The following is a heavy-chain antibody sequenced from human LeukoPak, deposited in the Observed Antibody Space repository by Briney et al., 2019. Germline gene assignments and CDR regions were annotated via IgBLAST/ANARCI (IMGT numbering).Heavy chain of an antibody. J-gene: IGHJ5*02. CDR1: GYTFTSYY. CDR3: ARDPADYDFWSGPNFDP. D-gene: IGHD3-3*01. Sequence: ASVKVSCKASGYTFTSYYIHWVRQAPGQGLEWMGIINPSGGSTSYAQKFQGRVTMTRDTSTSTVYMELSSLRSEDTAVYYCARDPADYDFWSGPNFDPWGQGTLVTVSS. CDR2: INPSGGST. V-gene: IGHV1-46*01.